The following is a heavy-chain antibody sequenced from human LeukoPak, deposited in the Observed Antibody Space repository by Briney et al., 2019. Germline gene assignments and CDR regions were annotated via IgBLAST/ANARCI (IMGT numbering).Heavy chain of an antibody. D-gene: IGHD6-19*01. CDR3: ARARIAVAEGWFDP. J-gene: IGHJ5*02. Sequence: PSETLSLTCTVSGGSISSYYWSWIRQPPWKGLEWIGYIYYSGSTNYNPSLKSRVTISVDTSKNQFSLKLSSVTAADTAVYYCARARIAVAEGWFDPWGQGTLVTVSS. V-gene: IGHV4-59*01. CDR1: GGSISSYY. CDR2: IYYSGST.